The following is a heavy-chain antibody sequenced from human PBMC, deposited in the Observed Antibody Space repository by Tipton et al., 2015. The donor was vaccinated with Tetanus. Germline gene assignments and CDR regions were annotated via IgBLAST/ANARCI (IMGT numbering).Heavy chain of an antibody. Sequence: SLRLSCAASGFTVSSNYMSWVRQAPGKGLEWISVIYSCGSTYYADSVKGRFTISRDNSKNTLDLQMNSLRAEDTAVYYCARGWHSDPEGYCSGCSPLDYGGQATLVPVSS. CDR2: IYSCGST. D-gene: IGHD2-15*01. CDR3: ARGWHSDPEGYCSGCSPLDY. V-gene: IGHV3-66*03. J-gene: IGHJ4*02. CDR1: GFTVSSNY.